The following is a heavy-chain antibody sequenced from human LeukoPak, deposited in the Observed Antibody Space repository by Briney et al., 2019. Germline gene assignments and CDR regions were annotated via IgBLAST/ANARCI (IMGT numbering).Heavy chain of an antibody. CDR3: ARPDEQQLVRDAFDI. Sequence: PGGSLRLSCAASGFTFSTYEMHWVRQAPGKGLEWVSFISSSGSSINYADSVKGRFTISRDNAKNSLYLQMNSLRDEDTAVYYCARPDEQQLVRDAFDIWGQGTMVTVSS. J-gene: IGHJ3*02. V-gene: IGHV3-48*03. D-gene: IGHD6-13*01. CDR1: GFTFSTYE. CDR2: ISSSGSSI.